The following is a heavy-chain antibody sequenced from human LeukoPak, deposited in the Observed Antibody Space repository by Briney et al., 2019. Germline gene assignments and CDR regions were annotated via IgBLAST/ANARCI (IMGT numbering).Heavy chain of an antibody. J-gene: IGHJ4*02. D-gene: IGHD6-19*01. CDR3: AREGGPYSSTLRGH. Sequence: PGGSLRLSCAASGFTFSSYAMHWVRQAPGKGLEGVAVISYDGSNKYYADSVKGRFTISRDNSKNTLYLQMNSLRAEDTAVYYCAREGGPYSSTLRGHWGQGTLVTVSS. CDR1: GFTFSSYA. V-gene: IGHV3-30*04. CDR2: ISYDGSNK.